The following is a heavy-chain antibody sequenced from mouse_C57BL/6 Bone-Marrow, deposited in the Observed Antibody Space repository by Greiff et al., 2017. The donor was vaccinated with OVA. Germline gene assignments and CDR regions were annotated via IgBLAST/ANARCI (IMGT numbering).Heavy chain of an antibody. V-gene: IGHV1-18*01. CDR3: ARCYYGSIYGFAY. D-gene: IGHD1-1*01. CDR2: INPNNGGT. Sequence: VQLKQSGPELVKPGASVKIPCKASGYTFTDYNMDWVKQSHGKSLEWIGDINPNNGGTIYNQKFKGKATLTVDKSSSTAYMELRSLTSEDTAVYYCARCYYGSIYGFAYWGQGTLVTVSA. CDR1: GYTFTDYN. J-gene: IGHJ3*01.